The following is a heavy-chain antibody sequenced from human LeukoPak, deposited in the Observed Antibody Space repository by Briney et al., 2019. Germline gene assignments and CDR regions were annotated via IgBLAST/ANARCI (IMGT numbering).Heavy chain of an antibody. CDR1: GFTFSSHA. CDR2: ISYDRSNK. Sequence: GGSLRLSCAASGFTFSSHAMHWVRQAPGKGLEWVATISYDRSNKYYADSVKGRFTISRDNSENTLYLQMNSLKIEDTAVYYCARDGGAWIQLWLSFDFWGQGTLVTVSS. V-gene: IGHV3-30-3*01. J-gene: IGHJ4*02. CDR3: ARDGGAWIQLWLSFDF. D-gene: IGHD5-18*01.